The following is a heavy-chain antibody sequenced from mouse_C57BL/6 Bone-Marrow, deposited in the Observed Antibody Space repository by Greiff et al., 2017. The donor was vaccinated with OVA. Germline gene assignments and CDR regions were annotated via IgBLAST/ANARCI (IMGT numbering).Heavy chain of an antibody. J-gene: IGHJ2*01. CDR3: ARRTGTGYFDY. Sequence: EVMLVESGGGLVQPGGSLKLSCAASGFTFSDYGMAWVRQAPRKGPEWVAFISNLAYSIYYADTVTGRFTISRENAKNTLYLEMSSLRSEDTAMYYGARRTGTGYFDYWGQGTTLTVSS. CDR1: GFTFSDYG. D-gene: IGHD4-1*01. CDR2: ISNLAYSI. V-gene: IGHV5-15*04.